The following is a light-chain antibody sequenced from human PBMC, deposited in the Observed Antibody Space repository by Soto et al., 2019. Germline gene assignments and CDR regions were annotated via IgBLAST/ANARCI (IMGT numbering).Light chain of an antibody. CDR3: SSYTSSSTI. J-gene: IGLJ1*01. CDR2: EVS. Sequence: VLAQPASVSGSPGQSITISCTGTSSDVGSYNYVSWYQQHPGKAPKLMIYEVSDRPSGISSRFSGSKSGNTASLTISGLQTEEEADYYCSSYTSSSTIFGNGTKVTV. V-gene: IGLV2-14*01. CDR1: SSDVGSYNY.